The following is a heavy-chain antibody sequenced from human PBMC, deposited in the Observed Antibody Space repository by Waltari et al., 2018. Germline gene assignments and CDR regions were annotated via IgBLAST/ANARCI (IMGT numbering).Heavy chain of an antibody. CDR2: INPNSGGT. J-gene: IGHJ4*02. CDR3: ARAVGFLEWFVGHDY. V-gene: IGHV1-2*02. D-gene: IGHD3-3*01. CDR1: GYTFTGYY. Sequence: QVQLVQSGAEVKKPGASVKVSCKASGYTFTGYYMHWVRQAPGQGLEWMGWINPNSGGTNYAQKFQGRVTMTRETSISTAYMELSRLRSDDTAVYYCARAVGFLEWFVGHDYWGQGTLVTVSS.